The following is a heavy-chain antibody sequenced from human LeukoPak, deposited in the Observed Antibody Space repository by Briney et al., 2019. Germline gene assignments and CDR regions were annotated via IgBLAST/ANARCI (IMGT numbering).Heavy chain of an antibody. J-gene: IGHJ4*02. CDR3: ARGVYIAAAQYAY. CDR2: IYYSGTT. CDR1: GGSISSYY. V-gene: IGHV4-59*01. Sequence: PSETLSLTCTVSGGSISSYYWSWIRKPPGKGLEWVGYIYYSGTTKYNPSLKSRVSISVDTSKNQFSLKLSSVTAADTAVYYCARGVYIAAAQYAYWGQGTLGTVSS. D-gene: IGHD6-13*01.